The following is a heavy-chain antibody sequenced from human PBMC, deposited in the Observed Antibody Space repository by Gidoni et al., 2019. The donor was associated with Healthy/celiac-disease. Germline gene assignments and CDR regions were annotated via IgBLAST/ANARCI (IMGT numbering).Heavy chain of an antibody. V-gene: IGHV3-30*02. J-gene: IGHJ4*02. D-gene: IGHD4-17*01. Sequence: QVQLVESGGGVVQPGGSRRLSCAASGFTFSSYGMHWVRQAPGKGLEWVAFIRYDGSNKYYADSVKGRFTISRDNSKNTLYLQMNSLRAEDTAVYYCAIPEGDGDYEFDYWGQGTLVTVSS. CDR2: IRYDGSNK. CDR3: AIPEGDGDYEFDY. CDR1: GFTFSSYG.